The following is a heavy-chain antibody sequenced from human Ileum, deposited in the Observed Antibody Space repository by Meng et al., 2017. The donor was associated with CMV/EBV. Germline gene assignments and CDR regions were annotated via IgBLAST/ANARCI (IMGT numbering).Heavy chain of an antibody. CDR3: ARDWSDYGVDY. V-gene: IGHV3-30*14. CDR2: ISYDGFHE. Sequence: GSLRLSCAASGFTFSSYTMHWVRQAPGKGLEWVAVISYDGFHEDYADSVKGRFTISRDNSKNTLSLQTNTLRLEDTAIYFCARDWSDYGVDYWGQGTQVTVSS. J-gene: IGHJ4*02. D-gene: IGHD4-17*01. CDR1: GFTFSSYT.